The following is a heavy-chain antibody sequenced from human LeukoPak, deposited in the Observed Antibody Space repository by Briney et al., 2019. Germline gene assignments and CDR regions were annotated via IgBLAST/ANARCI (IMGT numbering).Heavy chain of an antibody. CDR3: AKGQISSGELLRFDY. D-gene: IGHD1-26*01. CDR1: GLTFSGHA. CDR2: ISGSGGET. J-gene: IGHJ4*02. V-gene: IGHV3-23*01. Sequence: GGSLRLSCAASGLTFSGHAMSWVRQAPGEGLEWVSSISGSGGETYYADSVKGRFTISRDNSKNTLYLQMNSLRAEDTAVYYCAKGQISSGELLRFDYWGQGTLVTVSS.